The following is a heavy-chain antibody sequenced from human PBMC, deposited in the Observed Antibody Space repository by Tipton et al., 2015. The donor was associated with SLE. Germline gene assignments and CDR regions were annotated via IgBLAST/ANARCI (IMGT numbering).Heavy chain of an antibody. CDR1: GFTFSDYY. D-gene: IGHD4-11*01. CDR3: ARDWDSNGYYFDY. Sequence: SLRLSCAASGFTFSDYYMSWIRQAPGKGLEWVSYISSSSSYTNYADSVKGRFTISRDNAKNSLYLQMNSLRAEDTAVYYCARDWDSNGYYFDYWGQGTLVTVSS. V-gene: IGHV3-11*06. J-gene: IGHJ4*02. CDR2: ISSSSSYT.